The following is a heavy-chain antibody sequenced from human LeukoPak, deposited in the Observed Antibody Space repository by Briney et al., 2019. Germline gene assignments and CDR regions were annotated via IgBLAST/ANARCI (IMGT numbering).Heavy chain of an antibody. Sequence: GGSLRLSCAASGFTFSSYGMHWVRQAPGKGLEWVAVIWYDGSNKYYADSVKSRFTISRDNSKNTLYLQMNSLRAEDTAVYYCARAPQGASLFDYWGQGTLVTVSS. J-gene: IGHJ4*02. CDR3: ARAPQGASLFDY. V-gene: IGHV3-33*01. CDR2: IWYDGSNK. CDR1: GFTFSSYG.